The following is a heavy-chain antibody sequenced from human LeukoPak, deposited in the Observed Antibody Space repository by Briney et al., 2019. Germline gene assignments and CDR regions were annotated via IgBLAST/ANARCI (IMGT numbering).Heavy chain of an antibody. J-gene: IGHJ4*02. D-gene: IGHD1-26*01. CDR2: ISGSGGST. V-gene: IGHV3-23*01. Sequence: TGGSLRLSCAASGFTFSSYAMSWVRQAPGKGLEWVSAISGSGGSTYYADSVKGRFTISRDNSKNTLCLQMNSLRAEDTAVYYCAKVSAVPPRLFDYWGQGTLVTVSS. CDR1: GFTFSSYA. CDR3: AKVSAVPPRLFDY.